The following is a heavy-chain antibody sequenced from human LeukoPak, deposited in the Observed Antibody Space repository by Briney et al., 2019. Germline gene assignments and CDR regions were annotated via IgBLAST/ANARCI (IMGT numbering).Heavy chain of an antibody. D-gene: IGHD3-10*01. V-gene: IGHV3-23*01. CDR2: ISGTGYNT. Sequence: GGSLRLSCAASGFTFRNCAMSWVRQAPGKGLEWVSGISGTGYNTYYADSVKGRFTISRDNSKNPLYLQMNSLGAEDTAVYYCAKHVSGSLFYFDYWGQRTLVTVSS. CDR1: GFTFRNCA. CDR3: AKHVSGSLFYFDY. J-gene: IGHJ4*02.